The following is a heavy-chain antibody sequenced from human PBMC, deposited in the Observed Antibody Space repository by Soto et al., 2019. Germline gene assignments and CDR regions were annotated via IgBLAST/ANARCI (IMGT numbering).Heavy chain of an antibody. CDR3: VRGGSHSFDY. Sequence: GGSLRLSCAASGFTFSSYSMNWVRQAPGKGLEWVSNIKKSGSTKYYVDSVKGRFTISRDNVKNLMYLQMDSLRAEDTAVYKCVRGGSHSFDYCGQGTLVTVSS. V-gene: IGHV3-48*04. D-gene: IGHD1-26*01. J-gene: IGHJ4*02. CDR2: IKKSGSTK. CDR1: GFTFSSYS.